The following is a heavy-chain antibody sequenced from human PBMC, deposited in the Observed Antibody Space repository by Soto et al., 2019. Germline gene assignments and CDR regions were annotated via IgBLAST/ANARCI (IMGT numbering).Heavy chain of an antibody. J-gene: IGHJ6*03. V-gene: IGHV3-23*01. CDR3: AKDRAVFSCYFMDV. CDR1: GFTFSNYA. D-gene: IGHD2-8*01. Sequence: GGSLRLSCSASGFTFSNYAMSWVRQAPGKGLEWVSGLTGSGDNTYYADFVKGRFTISRDNSKNTVYLQMNSLRAEDTAIYYCAKDRAVFSCYFMDVWGKGTTVTVSS. CDR2: LTGSGDNT.